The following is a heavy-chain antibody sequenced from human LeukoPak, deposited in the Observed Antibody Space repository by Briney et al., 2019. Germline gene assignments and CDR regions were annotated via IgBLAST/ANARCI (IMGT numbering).Heavy chain of an antibody. J-gene: IGHJ4*02. CDR1: GFTFDDYA. CDR3: AKDMRRITLAVAGPFDY. D-gene: IGHD6-19*01. V-gene: IGHV3-9*01. CDR2: ISWNSGSI. Sequence: PGRSLRLSCAASGFTFDDYAMHWVRHAPGKGLEWVSGISWNSGSIGYADSVKGRFTISRDNAKNSLYLQMNSLRAEDTALYYCAKDMRRITLAVAGPFDYWGQGTLVTVSS.